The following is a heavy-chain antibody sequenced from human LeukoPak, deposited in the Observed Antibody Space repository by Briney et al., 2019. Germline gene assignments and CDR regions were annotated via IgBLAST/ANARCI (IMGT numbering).Heavy chain of an antibody. CDR1: GFTFDDYA. CDR3: ARGVAAAGLYYYYYMDV. CDR2: ISGGGGRT. D-gene: IGHD6-13*01. Sequence: GGSLRLSCAASGFTFDDYAMHWVRQAPGKGLEWVSGISGGGGRTYYADSVKGRFTISRDNSKNTLYLQMSSLRSEDTAVYYCARGVAAAGLYYYYYMDVWGKGTTVTISS. V-gene: IGHV3-23*01. J-gene: IGHJ6*03.